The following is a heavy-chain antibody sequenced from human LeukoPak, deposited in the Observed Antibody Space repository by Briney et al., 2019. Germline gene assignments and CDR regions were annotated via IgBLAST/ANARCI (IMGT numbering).Heavy chain of an antibody. CDR1: GFTFSSYS. CDR3: ARGALPPDVYYYDSSGYLGNYYFDY. Sequence: GGSLRLSCAASGFTFSSYSMNWVRQAPGKGLEWVSSISSSSSYIYYADSVKGRFTISRDNAKNSLYLQKNSLRAEDTAVYYCARGALPPDVYYYDSSGYLGNYYFDYWGQGTLVTVSS. D-gene: IGHD3-22*01. V-gene: IGHV3-21*01. J-gene: IGHJ4*02. CDR2: ISSSSSYI.